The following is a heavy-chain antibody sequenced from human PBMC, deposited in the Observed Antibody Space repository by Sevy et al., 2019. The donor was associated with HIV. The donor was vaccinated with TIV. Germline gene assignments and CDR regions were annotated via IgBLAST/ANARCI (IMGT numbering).Heavy chain of an antibody. CDR2: IYYSGST. CDR1: GGSISSYY. CDR3: ARESYDILPGSRGMDV. V-gene: IGHV4-59*01. Sequence: SETLSLTCTVSGGSISSYYWSWIRQPPGKRLEWIGYIYYSGSTNSNPSLKSRVTISVDTSKNQFSLKLRSVTAADTAVYYCARESYDILPGSRGMDVWGQGTTVTVSS. J-gene: IGHJ6*02. D-gene: IGHD3-9*01.